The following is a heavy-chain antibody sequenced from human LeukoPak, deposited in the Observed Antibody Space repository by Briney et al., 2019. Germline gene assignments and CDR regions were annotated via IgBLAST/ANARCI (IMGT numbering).Heavy chain of an antibody. J-gene: IGHJ5*02. V-gene: IGHV1-2*06. CDR1: GYTFTGYY. CDR3: ARDRIAAAGQLYNWFDP. CDR2: INPNSGGT. D-gene: IGHD6-13*01. Sequence: ASVKVSCRASGYTFTGYYMHWVRQAPGQGLEWMGRINPNSGGTNYAQKFQGRATMTRDTSISTAYMELRRLRSDDTAVYYCARDRIAAAGQLYNWFDPWGQGTLVTVSS.